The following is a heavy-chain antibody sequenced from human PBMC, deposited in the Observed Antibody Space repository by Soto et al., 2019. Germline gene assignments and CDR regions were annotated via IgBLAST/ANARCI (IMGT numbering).Heavy chain of an antibody. CDR3: ARGRLLWFGESLYYFDY. J-gene: IGHJ4*02. CDR2: INHSGST. Sequence: SETLSLTCAVYGGSFSGYYWSWIRQPPGKGLEWIGEINHSGSTNYNPSLKSRVTISVDTSKNQFSLKLSSVTAADTAVYYCARGRLLWFGESLYYFDYWGQGTLVTVSS. D-gene: IGHD3-10*01. CDR1: GGSFSGYY. V-gene: IGHV4-34*01.